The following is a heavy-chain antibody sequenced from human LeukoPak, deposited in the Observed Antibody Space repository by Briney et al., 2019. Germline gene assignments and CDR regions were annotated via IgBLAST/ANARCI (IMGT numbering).Heavy chain of an antibody. J-gene: IGHJ4*02. CDR1: GFTFSSYS. V-gene: IGHV3-48*01. Sequence: GGSLRLSCAASGFTFSSYSMTWVRQAPGKGLEWVSYITFTSSTIHYADSVKGRFTISRDNAKSSLYLQMNSLRAADTAVYYCAKSRGSGLFDYWGQGTLVTVAS. D-gene: IGHD3-10*01. CDR2: ITFTSSTI. CDR3: AKSRGSGLFDY.